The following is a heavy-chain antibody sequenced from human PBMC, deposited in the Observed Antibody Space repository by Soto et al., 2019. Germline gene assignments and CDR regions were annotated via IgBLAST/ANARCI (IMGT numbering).Heavy chain of an antibody. CDR1: GFTFSSYG. V-gene: IGHV3-33*01. CDR2: IWYDGSNK. D-gene: IGHD1-26*01. Sequence: GGSLRLSCAASGFTFSSYGMHWVRQAPGKGLEWVAVIWYDGSNKYYADSVKGRFTISRDNSKNTLYLQMNSLRAEDTAVYYCARDRGTRGRGAIDYWGQGTLVTVSS. CDR3: ARDRGTRGRGAIDY. J-gene: IGHJ4*02.